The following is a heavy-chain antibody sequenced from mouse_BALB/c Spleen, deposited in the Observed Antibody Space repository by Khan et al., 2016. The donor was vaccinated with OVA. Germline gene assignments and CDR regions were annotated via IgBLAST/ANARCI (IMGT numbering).Heavy chain of an antibody. CDR3: ERIKKIVAAYFDY. CDR2: TNPTNGRT. J-gene: IGHJ2*01. D-gene: IGHD1-1*01. CDR1: GYTFTSYW. Sequence: QVQLQQPGAELVKAGASVKMSCKASGYTFTSYWMHWVKQRLGQGLEWFAETNPTNGRTYYNETFKSKATLTVDKSSSTSYMLLSAPTFEDSAVYYCERIKKIVAAYFDYWGQGTTLTVSS. V-gene: IGHV1S81*02.